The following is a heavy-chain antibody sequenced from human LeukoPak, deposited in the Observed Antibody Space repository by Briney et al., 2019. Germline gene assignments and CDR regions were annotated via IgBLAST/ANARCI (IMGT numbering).Heavy chain of an antibody. V-gene: IGHV3-30-3*01. CDR1: GFTFSSYA. J-gene: IGHJ4*02. CDR3: ASYVWGSYRPDY. D-gene: IGHD3-16*02. Sequence: GGSLRLSCAASGFTFSSYAMHWVRQAPGKGLEWVAVISYDGSNKYYADSVKGRFTISRDNSKNTLYLQMNSLRAEDTAVYYCASYVWGSYRPDYWGQGTLVTVSS. CDR2: ISYDGSNK.